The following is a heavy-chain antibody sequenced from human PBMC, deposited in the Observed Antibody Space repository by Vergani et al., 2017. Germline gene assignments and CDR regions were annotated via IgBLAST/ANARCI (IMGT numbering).Heavy chain of an antibody. V-gene: IGHV3-7*01. CDR2: IKQDGSEK. CDR3: ARGEQQLPRFRPGYYFDY. D-gene: IGHD6-13*01. Sequence: EVQLVESGGGLVQPGGSLRLSCAASGFTFSSYWMSWVRQAPGKGLEWVANIKQDGSEKYYVDSVKGRFTISRDNAKNSLYLQMNSLRAEDTAVYYCARGEQQLPRFRPGYYFDYWGQGTLVTVSS. CDR1: GFTFSSYW. J-gene: IGHJ4*02.